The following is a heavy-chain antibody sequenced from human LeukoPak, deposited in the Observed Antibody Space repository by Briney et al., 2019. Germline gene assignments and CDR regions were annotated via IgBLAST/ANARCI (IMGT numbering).Heavy chain of an antibody. CDR3: AKGLLDYSNPYYYYYYMDV. CDR2: IWYDGSSK. Sequence: GGSLRLSCAAPGFTFSSYGMTWVRQAPAKGREGVAIIWYDGSSKYYADSVKGRFTISRDNSKNTLYLQMNSLRAEDTAVYYCAKGLLDYSNPYYYYYYMDVWGKGTTVTVSS. J-gene: IGHJ6*03. V-gene: IGHV3-33*06. D-gene: IGHD4-11*01. CDR1: GFTFSSYG.